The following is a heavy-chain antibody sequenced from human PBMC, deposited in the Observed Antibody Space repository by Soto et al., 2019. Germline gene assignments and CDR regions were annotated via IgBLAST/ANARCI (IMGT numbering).Heavy chain of an antibody. Sequence: NPSETLSLTCTVSGGSISSGGYYWSWIRQHPGKGLEWIGYIYYSGSTYYNPSLKSRVTISVDTSKNQFSLKLSSVTAADTAVYYCARAGHRDDWFDPWGQGTLVTVSS. D-gene: IGHD2-21*01. CDR2: IYYSGST. CDR1: GGSISSGGYY. J-gene: IGHJ5*02. V-gene: IGHV4-31*03. CDR3: ARAGHRDDWFDP.